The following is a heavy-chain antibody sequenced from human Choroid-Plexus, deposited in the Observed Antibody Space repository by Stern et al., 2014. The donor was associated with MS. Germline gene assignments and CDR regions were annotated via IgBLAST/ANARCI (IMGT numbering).Heavy chain of an antibody. D-gene: IGHD2-8*01. CDR3: AKDRQYLTYFFDH. Sequence: VQLVESGGGVVQPGRPLRLSCAASGFTFGSCAMHWVRQAPGKGLEWVAGVSYDGSNKYYADSVKGRFTVSRDNSQNTLYMQMSSLRAGDTAVYYCAKDRQYLTYFFDHWGQGSLVTVSS. V-gene: IGHV3-30*18. CDR2: VSYDGSNK. CDR1: GFTFGSCA. J-gene: IGHJ5*02.